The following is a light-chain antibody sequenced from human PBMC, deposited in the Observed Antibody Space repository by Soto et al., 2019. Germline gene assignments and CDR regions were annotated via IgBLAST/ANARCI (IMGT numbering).Light chain of an antibody. V-gene: IGKV1-39*01. CDR2: AAS. Sequence: DIQMTQSPSSLSASVGDRVTITCRASQSISSYLNWYQHKPGKAPKVLIYAASSLQSGVPSRFSGSGSGTVFTLTISSLQPEDFATYYCQQSYDIPTFGPGTKVDI. CDR3: QQSYDIPT. J-gene: IGKJ3*01. CDR1: QSISSY.